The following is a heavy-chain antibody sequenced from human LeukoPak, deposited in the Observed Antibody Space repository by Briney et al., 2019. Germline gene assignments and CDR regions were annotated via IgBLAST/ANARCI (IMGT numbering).Heavy chain of an antibody. D-gene: IGHD2-2*01. Sequence: ASVKVSCKASGYTFTSYYMHWVRQAPGQGLEWMGIINPSGGSTSYAQKFQGRVTMTRDTSTSTVYMELSSLRSEDTAVYYCARDPAYCSSTSCHFDYWGQGTRVTVSS. J-gene: IGHJ4*02. CDR2: INPSGGST. CDR3: ARDPAYCSSTSCHFDY. V-gene: IGHV1-46*01. CDR1: GYTFTSYY.